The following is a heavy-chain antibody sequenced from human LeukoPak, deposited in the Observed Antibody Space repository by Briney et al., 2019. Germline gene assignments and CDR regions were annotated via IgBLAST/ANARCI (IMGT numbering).Heavy chain of an antibody. CDR1: GFTFSSYA. CDR2: ISGSGGST. CDR3: AKATVSSWYYFDY. V-gene: IGHV3-23*01. Sequence: PGGSLRLSCVASGFTFSSYAMSWVRQAPGKGLEWVSAISGSGGSTYYADSVKGRFTISRDNSKNTLYLQMNSLRAEDTAVYYCAKATVSSWYYFDYWGQGTLVTVSS. J-gene: IGHJ4*02. D-gene: IGHD4-17*01.